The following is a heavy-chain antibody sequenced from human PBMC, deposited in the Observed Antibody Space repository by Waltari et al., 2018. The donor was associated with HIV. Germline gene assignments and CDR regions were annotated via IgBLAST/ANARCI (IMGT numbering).Heavy chain of an antibody. CDR1: GGPCSGYY. D-gene: IGHD3-22*01. J-gene: IGHJ4*02. CDR2: INHSGST. Sequence: QVQLPQWGAGLLKPPETLSLPCAVYGGPCSGYYWCWIRQPPGKGLEWIGEINHSGSTNYNPSLKSRVTISVDTSKNQFSLKLSSVTAADTAVYYCARVGTYYYDSSGYRFDYWGQGTLVTVSS. CDR3: ARVGTYYYDSSGYRFDY. V-gene: IGHV4-34*01.